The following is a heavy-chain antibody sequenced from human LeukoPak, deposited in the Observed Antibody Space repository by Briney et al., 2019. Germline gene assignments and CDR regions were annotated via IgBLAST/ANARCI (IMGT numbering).Heavy chain of an antibody. V-gene: IGHV1-69*01. CDR2: IIPISGTA. Sequence: GSSVKVSCKASGGTFSSYAISWVRQAPGQGLEWMGGIIPISGTANYAQKFQGRVTITADESTSTAYMELSSLRSEDTAVYYCARGHSHYYDSSGYLDYWGEGTLVTVSS. D-gene: IGHD3-22*01. CDR1: GGTFSSYA. J-gene: IGHJ4*02. CDR3: ARGHSHYYDSSGYLDY.